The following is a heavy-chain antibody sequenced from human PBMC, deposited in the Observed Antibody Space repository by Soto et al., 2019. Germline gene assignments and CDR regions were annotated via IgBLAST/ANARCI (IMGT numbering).Heavy chain of an antibody. CDR2: INHSGST. V-gene: IGHV4-34*01. Sequence: QVQLQQWGAGLLKPSETLSLTCAVYGGSFSGYYWSWIRQPPGKGLEWIGEINHSGSTNYNPSLKSRVTISVDTSKNQFSLKLSSVTAADTAVYYCAIAAPFYGSGSYLAPIDVWGQGTTVTVSS. D-gene: IGHD3-10*01. J-gene: IGHJ6*02. CDR3: AIAAPFYGSGSYLAPIDV. CDR1: GGSFSGYY.